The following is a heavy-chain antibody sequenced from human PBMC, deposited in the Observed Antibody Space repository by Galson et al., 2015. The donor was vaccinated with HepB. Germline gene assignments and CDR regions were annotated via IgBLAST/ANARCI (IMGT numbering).Heavy chain of an antibody. CDR1: GFSLSSYG. V-gene: IGHV3-30*18. D-gene: IGHD4-11*01. Sequence: SLRLSCAAPGFSLSSYGVHWVRQAPGKGLEWVGVISHDGSESFYADSVRGRLIISRGNTVYLQMNSLRPEDAAVYYCVKDLGGGTIPGMTTVVEGSGPDYWGQGTLVAVSS. J-gene: IGHJ4*02. CDR3: VKDLGGGTIPGMTTVVEGSGPDY. CDR2: ISHDGSES.